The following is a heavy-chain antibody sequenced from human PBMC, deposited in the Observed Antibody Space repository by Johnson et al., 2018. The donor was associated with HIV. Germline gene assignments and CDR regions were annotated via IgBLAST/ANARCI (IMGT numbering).Heavy chain of an antibody. CDR2: ISWNSGSI. CDR3: AKDIITMIVPSGGAFDI. Sequence: VQLVESGGGLVQPGRSLRLSCAASGFTFDDYAMHWVHQAPGKGLEWVSGISWNSGSIGYADAVKGRFTISRYNAKNSLYLQMNSLRAEDTALYYCAKDIITMIVPSGGAFDIWGQGTMVTVSS. CDR1: GFTFDDYA. V-gene: IGHV3-9*01. J-gene: IGHJ3*02. D-gene: IGHD3-22*01.